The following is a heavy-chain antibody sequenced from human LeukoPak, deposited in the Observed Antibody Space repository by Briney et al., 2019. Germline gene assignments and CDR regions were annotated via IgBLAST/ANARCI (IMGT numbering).Heavy chain of an antibody. CDR3: PRGGSRSYTSSTLDY. Sequence: SETLSLTCTVSSGSISTYYWNWIRQPPGKGLEWVGSVYYSGSTNYNPSLKSRVTISVDTSKNRFSLKLSSVTAADTAVVYCPRGGSRSYTSSTLDYWGQGTLVTFSS. CDR1: SGSISTYY. V-gene: IGHV4-59*12. CDR2: VYYSGST. D-gene: IGHD6-6*01. J-gene: IGHJ4*02.